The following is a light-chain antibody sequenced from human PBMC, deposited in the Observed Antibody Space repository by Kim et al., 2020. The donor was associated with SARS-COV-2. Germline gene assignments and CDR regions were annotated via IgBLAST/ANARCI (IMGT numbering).Light chain of an antibody. CDR2: EDN. Sequence: KTLTISCTRSGGNIAVNYVQWYRQRPGSSPITVIYEDNQRPSRVPDRFSGSIDSSSNSASLTISGLKTEDEADYYCQSYDGSRGVFGGGTQLTVL. J-gene: IGLJ3*02. V-gene: IGLV6-57*01. CDR1: GGNIAVNY. CDR3: QSYDGSRGV.